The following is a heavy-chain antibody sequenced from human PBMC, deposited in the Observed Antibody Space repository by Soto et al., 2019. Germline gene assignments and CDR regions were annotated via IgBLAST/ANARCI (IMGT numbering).Heavy chain of an antibody. CDR3: ARSQGSSTSLEIYYYYYSGMDV. Sequence: QVQLVQSGAEVKKPGSSVKVSCKASGGTFGSYAISWVRQAPGQGLEWMGGIIPITGTANYAQKFQGRVTIAADESTSTAYMELSSLRSEDTAVYYCARSQGSSTSLEIYYYYYSGMDVWCQGTTVNVSS. CDR2: IIPITGTA. V-gene: IGHV1-69*01. D-gene: IGHD2-2*01. CDR1: GGTFGSYA. J-gene: IGHJ6*02.